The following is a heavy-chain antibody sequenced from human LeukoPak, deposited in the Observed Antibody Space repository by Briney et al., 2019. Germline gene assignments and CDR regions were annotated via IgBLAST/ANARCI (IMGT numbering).Heavy chain of an antibody. D-gene: IGHD6-19*01. CDR2: ISAYNGNT. CDR3: ARDLRGGSGWTWEDY. Sequence: ASVKVSCKASGYTFTSYGMNWVRQAPGQGLEWMGWISAYNGNTNYAQKLQGRVTMTTDTSTSTAYMELRSLRSDDTAVYYCARDLRGGSGWTWEDYWGQGTLVTVSS. J-gene: IGHJ4*02. V-gene: IGHV1-18*01. CDR1: GYTFTSYG.